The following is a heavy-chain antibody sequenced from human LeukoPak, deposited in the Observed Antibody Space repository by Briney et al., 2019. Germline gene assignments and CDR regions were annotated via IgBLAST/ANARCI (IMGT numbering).Heavy chain of an antibody. CDR1: GDSIGSTTYY. V-gene: IGHV4-39*07. CDR2: IYYSGST. CDR3: ARRVLFSPHFDY. Sequence: PSETLSLTCTVSGDSIGSTTYYWGWLRQPPGKGLEWIGNIYYSGSTYNNPSLKSRVTISVDTSKNQFSLKLSSVTAADTAVYYCARRVLFSPHFDYWGQGTLVTVSS. J-gene: IGHJ4*02. D-gene: IGHD4/OR15-4a*01.